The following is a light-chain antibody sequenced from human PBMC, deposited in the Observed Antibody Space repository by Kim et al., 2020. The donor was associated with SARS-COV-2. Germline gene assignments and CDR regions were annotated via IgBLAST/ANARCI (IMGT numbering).Light chain of an antibody. CDR3: QQYNNWPPLT. Sequence: EIVMTQSPATLSVSPGERATLSCRASQSVSSNLAWYQQKPGQAPRLLIYGVYTRATGTPARFSGSGSGTEFTLTISSLQSEDFAVYYCQQYNNWPPLTFGGGTKVDIK. CDR1: QSVSSN. CDR2: GVY. V-gene: IGKV3-15*01. J-gene: IGKJ4*01.